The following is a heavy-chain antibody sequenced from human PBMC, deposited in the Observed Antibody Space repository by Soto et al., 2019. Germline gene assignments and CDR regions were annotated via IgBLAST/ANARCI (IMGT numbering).Heavy chain of an antibody. D-gene: IGHD2-2*01. J-gene: IGHJ4*02. V-gene: IGHV3-23*01. Sequence: GGSLRLSCAASGFTFSTYAMTWVRQAPGKGLEWVSALSGSGDSTYYADSVKGRFTISRDNYKNTLYLQMNSLRAEDTAVFYCAKEGYCSSTRCRNFDYWGQGTLVTVSS. CDR3: AKEGYCSSTRCRNFDY. CDR1: GFTFSTYA. CDR2: LSGSGDST.